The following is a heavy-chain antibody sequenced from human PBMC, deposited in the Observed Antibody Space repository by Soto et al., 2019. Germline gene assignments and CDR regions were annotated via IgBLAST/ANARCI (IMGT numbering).Heavy chain of an antibody. D-gene: IGHD2-2*01. CDR2: IYPGDSDT. J-gene: IGHJ4*02. CDR3: ARLVGYWSSTSCYFGIQFDY. V-gene: IGHV5-51*01. Sequence: ESLKISCKGSGYSFTSYWIGWVRQMPGKGLEWMGIIYPGDSDTRYSPSFQGQVTISADKSISTAYLQWGSLKASDTAVYYCARLVGYWSSTSCYFGIQFDYGGQGTLVTLSS. CDR1: GYSFTSYW.